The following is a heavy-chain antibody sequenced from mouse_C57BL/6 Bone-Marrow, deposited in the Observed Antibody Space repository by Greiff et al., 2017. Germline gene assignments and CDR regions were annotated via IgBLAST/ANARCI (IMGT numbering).Heavy chain of an antibody. CDR2: INPNDGTT. Sequence: VQLQQSGPELVKPGASVKISCKASGYSFTDYNMNWVKQRNGKSLEWIGVINPNDGTTSYNQKFKGKATLTVDPSSSTAYMQLNSLTSEDSAVYYCARGYDYDYAMDYWGQGTSVTVSS. D-gene: IGHD2-4*01. J-gene: IGHJ4*01. CDR1: GYSFTDYN. CDR3: ARGYDYDYAMDY. V-gene: IGHV1-39*01.